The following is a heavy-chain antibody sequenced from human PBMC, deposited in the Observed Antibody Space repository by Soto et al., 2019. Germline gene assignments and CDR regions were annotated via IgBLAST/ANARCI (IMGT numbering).Heavy chain of an antibody. CDR3: ATSMVRGVPRYYYCYMDV. Sequence: ASVKVSCKASGYTFTGYYMHWVRQAPGQGLEWMGWINRNSGGTNYAQKFQGWVTMTRDTSISTAYMERSRLRSDDTAVYYCATSMVRGVPRYYYCYMDVWGKGTTVTVSS. D-gene: IGHD3-10*01. V-gene: IGHV1-2*04. J-gene: IGHJ6*03. CDR1: GYTFTGYY. CDR2: INRNSGGT.